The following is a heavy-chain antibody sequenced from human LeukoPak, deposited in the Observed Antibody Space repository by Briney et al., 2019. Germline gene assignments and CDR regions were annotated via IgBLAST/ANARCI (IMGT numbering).Heavy chain of an antibody. CDR3: ARDGMAYYDILTGPYWATYYYGMDV. CDR2: ISSSSSYI. V-gene: IGHV3-21*01. Sequence: GGSLRLSCAASGFTFSNAWMSWVRQAPGKGLEWVSSISSSSSYIYYADSVKGRFTISRDNAKNLLYLQMNSLRAEDTAVYYCARDGMAYYDILTGPYWATYYYGMDVWGQGTTVTVSS. D-gene: IGHD3-9*01. J-gene: IGHJ6*02. CDR1: GFTFSNAW.